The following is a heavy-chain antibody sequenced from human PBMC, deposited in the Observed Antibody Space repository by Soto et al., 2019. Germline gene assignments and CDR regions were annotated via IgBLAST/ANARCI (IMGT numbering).Heavy chain of an antibody. CDR3: ARVAGNWFDP. J-gene: IGHJ5*02. V-gene: IGHV4-61*01. D-gene: IGHD6-19*01. CDR1: GGSVSSGSYY. CDR2: IYYSGST. Sequence: PSETLSLTCTVSGGSVSSGSYYWSWIRQPPGKGLEWIGYIYYSGSTNYNPSLKSRVTISVDTSKNQFSLKLSSVTAADTAVYYCARVAGNWFDPWGQGTLVTVYS.